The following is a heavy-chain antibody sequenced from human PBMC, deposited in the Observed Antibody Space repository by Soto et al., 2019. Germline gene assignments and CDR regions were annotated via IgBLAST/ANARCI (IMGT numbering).Heavy chain of an antibody. J-gene: IGHJ5*02. V-gene: IGHV4-39*02. Sequence: PSETLSLTCTVSGGSISSGGYYWGWIRQPPGKGLEFIGSVYHSGGSYYNPSLKGRVTISVDTSNNQISLRVNSVTAADTAVYYCGRVVEGATRHTDSDSWGQGMLVTVSS. CDR1: GGSISSGGYY. D-gene: IGHD2-15*01. CDR2: VYHSGGS. CDR3: GRVVEGATRHTDSDS.